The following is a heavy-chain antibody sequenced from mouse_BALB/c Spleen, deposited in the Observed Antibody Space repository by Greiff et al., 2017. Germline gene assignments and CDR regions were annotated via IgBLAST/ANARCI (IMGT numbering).Heavy chain of an antibody. CDR3: ARNEYGSYDDAMDY. V-gene: IGHV2-2*02. CDR1: GFSLTSYG. D-gene: IGHD1-1*02. Sequence: VQLQQSGPGLVQPSQTLSISCTVSGFSLTSYGVHWVRQSPGKGLEWLGLIWSGGSTDYNAAFITSLSISKDNSKSQVFFKMNSLQANDTAIYYCARNEYGSYDDAMDYWGQGTSVTVSS. J-gene: IGHJ4*01. CDR2: IWSGGST.